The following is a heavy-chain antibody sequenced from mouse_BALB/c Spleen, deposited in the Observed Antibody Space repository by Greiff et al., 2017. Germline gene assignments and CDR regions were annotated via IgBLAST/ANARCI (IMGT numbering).Heavy chain of an antibody. CDR2: ISYSGST. Sequence: EVQLQESGPGLVKPSQSLSLTCTVTGYSITSDYAWNWIRQFPGNKLEWMGYISYSGSTSYNPSLKSRNSITRDTSKNQFFLQLNSVTTEDTATYDCAGGIIYNSNTYYAMDYWGQGTSDTVSS. CDR1: GYSITSDYA. D-gene: IGHD2-5*01. J-gene: IGHJ4*01. CDR3: AGGIIYNSNTYYAMDY. V-gene: IGHV3-2*02.